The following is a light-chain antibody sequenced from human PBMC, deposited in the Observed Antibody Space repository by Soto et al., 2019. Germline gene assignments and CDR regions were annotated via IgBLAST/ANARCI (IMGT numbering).Light chain of an antibody. CDR3: QQYDYLPWT. CDR1: QDVSNN. CDR2: DAS. J-gene: IGKJ1*01. Sequence: DIQMTQSPSSLAASVGDRVTMTCQASQDVSNNLNWYQQKPGKAPELLIYDASNLQIGVPSRFSGSGSGKHSTVTISSLQPEDVAIYFCQQYDYLPWTFGQGTKVEV. V-gene: IGKV1-33*01.